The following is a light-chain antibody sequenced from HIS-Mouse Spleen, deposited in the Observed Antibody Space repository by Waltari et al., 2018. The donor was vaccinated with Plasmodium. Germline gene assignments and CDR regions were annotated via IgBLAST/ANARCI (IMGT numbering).Light chain of an antibody. V-gene: IGLV3-25*03. CDR3: QSADSSGTYRV. CDR2: KDS. J-gene: IGLJ2*01. CDR1: ALPKQY. Sequence: SYELPQPPSVSVSPGQTARITCSGDALPKQYASWYQQKPGQAPVLVIYKDSERPSGIPERFSGSSSGTTVTLTISGVQAEDEADYYCQSADSSGTYRVFGGGTKLTVL.